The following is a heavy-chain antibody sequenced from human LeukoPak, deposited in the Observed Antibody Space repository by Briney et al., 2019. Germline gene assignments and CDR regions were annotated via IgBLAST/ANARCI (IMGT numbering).Heavy chain of an antibody. D-gene: IGHD4-11*01. CDR2: IIPILGIA. J-gene: IGHJ5*02. Sequence: SVKVSCKASGGTFSSYAISWVRQAPGQGLEWMGRIIPILGIANYAQKFQGRVTITADKSTSTAYMELSSLRSEDTAVYYCARGYSNYDGGNWFDPWGQGTLVTVSS. CDR3: ARGYSNYDGGNWFDP. V-gene: IGHV1-69*04. CDR1: GGTFSSYA.